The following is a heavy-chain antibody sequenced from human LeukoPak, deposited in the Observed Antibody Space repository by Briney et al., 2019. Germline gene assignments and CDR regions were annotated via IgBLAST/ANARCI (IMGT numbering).Heavy chain of an antibody. CDR2: ISYDGSNK. J-gene: IGHJ4*02. D-gene: IGHD1-20*01. Sequence: GGSLRLSCAASGFTFSSYAMHWVRQAPGKGLEWVAVISYDGSNKYYADSVKGRFTISRDNSKNTLYLQMNSLRAEDTAVYYCARTGAHNWNDPFDCWGQGTLVTVSS. V-gene: IGHV3-30-3*01. CDR3: ARTGAHNWNDPFDC. CDR1: GFTFSSYA.